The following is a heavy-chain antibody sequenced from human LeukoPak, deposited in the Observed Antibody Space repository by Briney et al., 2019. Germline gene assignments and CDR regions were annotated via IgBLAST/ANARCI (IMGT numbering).Heavy chain of an antibody. Sequence: SETLSLTCAVSGYSISSGYYWGWIRQPPGKGLEWIGSIYHSGSTYYNPSLKSRVTISVDTSKNQFSLKLSSVTAADTAVYYCARHYYGGTEGVGSLDYWGQGTLVTVSS. D-gene: IGHD4-23*01. CDR3: ARHYYGGTEGVGSLDY. V-gene: IGHV4-38-2*01. J-gene: IGHJ4*02. CDR1: GYSISSGYY. CDR2: IYHSGST.